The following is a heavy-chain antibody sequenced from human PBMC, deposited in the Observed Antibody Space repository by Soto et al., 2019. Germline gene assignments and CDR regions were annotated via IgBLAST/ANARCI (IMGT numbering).Heavy chain of an antibody. J-gene: IGHJ6*02. CDR3: ARGESMAV. Sequence: QVQLQQWGAGLLKPSETLSLTCAVYGGSFSGYYWSWIRQPPGKGLEWIGEINHSGSTNYNPSLKGRVTIPGDPSKNWFSRRWSSGPAGERAVYYGARGESMAVGGQGTTVPVSS. CDR2: INHSGST. V-gene: IGHV4-34*01. CDR1: GGSFSGYY.